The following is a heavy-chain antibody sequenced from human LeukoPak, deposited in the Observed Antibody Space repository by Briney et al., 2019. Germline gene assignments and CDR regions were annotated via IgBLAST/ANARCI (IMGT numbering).Heavy chain of an antibody. J-gene: IGHJ4*02. CDR3: ARDVVLTGYYFDY. D-gene: IGHD3-9*01. Sequence: PSETLSLTCAVYGGSFSGYYWSWIRQPPGKGLEWIGEINHSGSTNYNPSLKSRVTMSVDTSKNQFSLKLSSVTAADTAVYYCARDVVLTGYYFDYWGQGILVTVSS. V-gene: IGHV4-34*01. CDR2: INHSGST. CDR1: GGSFSGYY.